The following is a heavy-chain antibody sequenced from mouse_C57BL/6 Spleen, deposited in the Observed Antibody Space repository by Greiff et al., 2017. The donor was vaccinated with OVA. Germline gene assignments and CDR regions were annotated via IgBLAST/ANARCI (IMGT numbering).Heavy chain of an antibody. Sequence: EVKLVESGGDLVKPGGSLKLSCAASGFTFSNYGMSWVRQTPDKRLEWVATISIGGTYTYYPDSVKGRFAISRDNAKNTLYLQMSSLKSEDTAMYYCARHEGNYGSSYYFDYWGQGTTLTVSS. D-gene: IGHD1-1*01. CDR2: ISIGGTYT. CDR1: GFTFSNYG. V-gene: IGHV5-6*01. J-gene: IGHJ2*01. CDR3: ARHEGNYGSSYYFDY.